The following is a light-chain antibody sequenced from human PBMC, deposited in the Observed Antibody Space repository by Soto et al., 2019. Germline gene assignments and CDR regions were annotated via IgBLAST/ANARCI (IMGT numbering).Light chain of an antibody. CDR3: QQSDSTPFT. CDR1: QSFSSY. J-gene: IGKJ2*01. Sequence: DIQMTQSPSSLSASVGDRVTITCRASQSFSSYLNWYQQNPGKAPNLLIYAASSLQSWVPSRFSGSGSGTDFTLTISSLQPEDFATYYCQQSDSTPFTFGQGTKLEIK. V-gene: IGKV1-39*01. CDR2: AAS.